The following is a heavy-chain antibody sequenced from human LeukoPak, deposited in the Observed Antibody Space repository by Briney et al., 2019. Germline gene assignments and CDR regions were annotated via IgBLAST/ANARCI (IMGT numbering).Heavy chain of an antibody. CDR2: TSYNGNT. CDR1: GYTFSNYG. Sequence: ASVKVSCRASGYTFSNYGISWVRQAPGLGLEWMGWTSYNGNTNYAQKLQGRVTMTTDTSTSTAYMELRSLRSDDTAVYYCARDEPVHVNDYWGHGTLVTVSS. V-gene: IGHV1-18*04. CDR3: ARDEPVHVNDY. J-gene: IGHJ4*01.